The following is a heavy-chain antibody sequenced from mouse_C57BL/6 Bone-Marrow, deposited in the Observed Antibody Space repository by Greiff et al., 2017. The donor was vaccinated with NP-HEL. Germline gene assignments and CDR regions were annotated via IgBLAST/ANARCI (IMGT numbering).Heavy chain of an antibody. Sequence: EVKLQESGPGLVKPSQSLSLTCSVTGYSITSGYYWNWIRQFPGNKLEWMGYISYDGSNNYNPSLKNRISITRDTSKNQFFLKLNSVTTEDTATYYCAREVYYDYDKGMDYWGQGTSVTVSS. D-gene: IGHD2-4*01. CDR3: AREVYYDYDKGMDY. CDR2: ISYDGSN. V-gene: IGHV3-6*01. J-gene: IGHJ4*01. CDR1: GYSITSGYY.